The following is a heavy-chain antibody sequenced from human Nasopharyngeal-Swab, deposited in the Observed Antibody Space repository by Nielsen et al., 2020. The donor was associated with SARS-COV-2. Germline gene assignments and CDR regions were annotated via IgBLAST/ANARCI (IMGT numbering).Heavy chain of an antibody. CDR3: ARPYYDSNGYDAWFDP. CDR2: IYYSGST. CDR1: GGSISSSSYY. V-gene: IGHV4-39*01. Sequence: SETLSLTCTVSGGSISSSSYYWGWIRQPPGKGLEWIGSIYYSGSTYYNPSLKSRVTISVDTSKNQFSLKLSSVTAADTAVYYCARPYYDSNGYDAWFDPWGQGTLVTVSS. D-gene: IGHD3-22*01. J-gene: IGHJ5*02.